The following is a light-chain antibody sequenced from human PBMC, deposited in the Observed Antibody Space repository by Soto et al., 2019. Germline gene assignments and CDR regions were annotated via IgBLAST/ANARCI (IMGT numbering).Light chain of an antibody. CDR3: CSYAGTYTVA. V-gene: IGLV2-11*01. CDR1: SSDVGGYNY. CDR2: DVS. Sequence: QSALTQPRSVSGSPGQSVTISCTGTSSDVGGYNYVSWYQQHPGKAPKLMIYDVSKRPSGVPDRFSGSKSGNTASLTISGLQTEDEADYYCCSYAGTYTVAFGGGTKLTV. J-gene: IGLJ2*01.